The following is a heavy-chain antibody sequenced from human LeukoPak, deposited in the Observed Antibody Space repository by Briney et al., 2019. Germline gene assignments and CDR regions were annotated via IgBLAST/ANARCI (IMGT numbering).Heavy chain of an antibody. CDR3: ARGSYSSSDY. J-gene: IGHJ4*02. D-gene: IGHD6-13*01. CDR2: INSDGSST. CDR1: GFTFDDYA. Sequence: GGSLRLSCAASGFTFDDYAMGWVRQAPGKGLVWVSRINSDGSSTSYADSVKGRFTISRDNAKNTLYLQMNSLRAEDTAVYYCARGSYSSSDYWGQGTLVTVSS. V-gene: IGHV3-74*01.